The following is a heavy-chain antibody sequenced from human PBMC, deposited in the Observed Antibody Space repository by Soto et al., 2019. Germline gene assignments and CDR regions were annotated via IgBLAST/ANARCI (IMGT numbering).Heavy chain of an antibody. D-gene: IGHD4-17*01. Sequence: QVQLVQSGAEVKKPGASVKVSCKASGYTFTSYDINWVRQATGQGLEWMGWMNPNSGNTGYAQKFQGRVTMTRNTSISTAYMELSSMRSEATAVYYCARGRPYDYGDYEDWFDPWGQGTLVTVSS. J-gene: IGHJ5*02. CDR3: ARGRPYDYGDYEDWFDP. V-gene: IGHV1-8*01. CDR2: MNPNSGNT. CDR1: GYTFTSYD.